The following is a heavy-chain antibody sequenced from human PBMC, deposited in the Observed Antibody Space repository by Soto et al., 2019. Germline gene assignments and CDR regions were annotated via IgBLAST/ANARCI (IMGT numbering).Heavy chain of an antibody. J-gene: IGHJ4*01. CDR2: ISWDGGIT. CDR3: AKDSYNIRTGQKRYFDS. Sequence: LRLSCAASGCTFNAYTMHWVRQAPGKGLEWVSLISWDGGITYYGDSVKGRFTVSRDNSDNSLYLQMTSLRSDDTACYYCAKDSYNIRTGQKRYFDSWGQGPPVTVSS. D-gene: IGHD3-10*02. V-gene: IGHV3-43*01. CDR1: GCTFNAYT.